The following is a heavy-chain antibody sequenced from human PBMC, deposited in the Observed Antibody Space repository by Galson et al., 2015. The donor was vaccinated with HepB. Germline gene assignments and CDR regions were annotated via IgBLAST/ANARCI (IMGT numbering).Heavy chain of an antibody. Sequence: SVKVSCKAFGYPFISYSLHWVRQAPGQGLEWMGIITPSGGSTNCAQKFQGRVTMTGDTSTSTVHMELSSLTSEDTAVYFCASDNWNYDRAFDIWGQGTMVTVSS. CDR2: ITPSGGST. D-gene: IGHD1-7*01. J-gene: IGHJ3*02. V-gene: IGHV1-46*01. CDR1: GYPFISYS. CDR3: ASDNWNYDRAFDI.